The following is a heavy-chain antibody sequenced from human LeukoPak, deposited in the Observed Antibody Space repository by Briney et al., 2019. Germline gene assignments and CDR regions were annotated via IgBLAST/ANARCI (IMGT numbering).Heavy chain of an antibody. Sequence: GGSLRLSSAASGFTFSSYWMHWVRQAPGKGLVWVSRINSDGSSTSYADSVKGRFTISRDNAKNTLYLQMNSLRAEDTAVYYCARAPVLGYYGSGSYYNWELFDYWGQGTLVTVSS. J-gene: IGHJ4*02. D-gene: IGHD3-10*01. CDR3: ARAPVLGYYGSGSYYNWELFDY. CDR1: GFTFSSYW. V-gene: IGHV3-74*01. CDR2: INSDGSST.